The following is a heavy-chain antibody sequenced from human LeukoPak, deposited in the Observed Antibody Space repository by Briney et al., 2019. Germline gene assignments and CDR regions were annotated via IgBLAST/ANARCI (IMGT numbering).Heavy chain of an antibody. V-gene: IGHV3-23*01. D-gene: IGHD1-7*01. Sequence: GGTLRLSCAASGFTFNTYGMSWVRQAPGKGLEWVSGISGSGGATYYADSVKGRFTISRDDPHNTLYLQMNSLRAEDTAVYYCVRDGGFPGTTASFEMWGQGTMVTVSS. CDR3: VRDGGFPGTTASFEM. CDR2: ISGSGGAT. CDR1: GFTFNTYG. J-gene: IGHJ3*02.